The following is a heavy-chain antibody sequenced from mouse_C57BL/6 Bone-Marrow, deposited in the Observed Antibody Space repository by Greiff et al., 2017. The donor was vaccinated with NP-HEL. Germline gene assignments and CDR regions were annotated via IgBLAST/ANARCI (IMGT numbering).Heavy chain of an antibody. D-gene: IGHD4-1*01. CDR2: INPSNGCT. CDR3: ARSGGRETGTLDY. V-gene: IGHV1-53*01. Sequence: QVQLQQPGTELVKPGASVKLSCKASGYTFTSYWMHWVKQRPGQGLEWIGNINPSNGCTNYNEKFKSKATLTVDKSSSTAYMQLSSLTSEDSAVYYCARSGGRETGTLDYWGQGTTLTVSS. CDR1: GYTFTSYW. J-gene: IGHJ2*01.